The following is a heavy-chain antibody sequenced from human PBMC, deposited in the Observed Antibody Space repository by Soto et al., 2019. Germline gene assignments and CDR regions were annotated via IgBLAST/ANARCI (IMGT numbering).Heavy chain of an antibody. CDR1: GFTFDDHG. J-gene: IGHJ4*02. V-gene: IGHV3-9*01. Sequence: EVDLVESGGGLAQPGRSLRLSCVASGFTFDDHGMHWVRQIPGRGLEWVSGICWNSGSIGYAESVKGRFTIFRDNAKNSLYLEMNSLRQEDTALYYCVRDTSSGWHLKDHWGQGVQVSVSS. CDR3: VRDTSSGWHLKDH. D-gene: IGHD3-9*01. CDR2: ICWNSGSI.